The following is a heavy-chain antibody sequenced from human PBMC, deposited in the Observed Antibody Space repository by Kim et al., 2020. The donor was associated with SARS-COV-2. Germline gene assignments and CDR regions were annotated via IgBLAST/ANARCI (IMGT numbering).Heavy chain of an antibody. CDR2: TYYRSKWDN. D-gene: IGHD6-19*01. CDR3: ARGGWSYYGMDV. Sequence: SQTLSLTCAISGDSVSSNSATWNWIRQSPSRGLEWLGRTYYRSKWDNDYAVSVKSRISINPDTSKNQFYLHLNSVAPEATAVYYCARGGWSYYGMDVWGQGTTVTVSS. CDR1: GDSVSSNSAT. V-gene: IGHV6-1*01. J-gene: IGHJ6*02.